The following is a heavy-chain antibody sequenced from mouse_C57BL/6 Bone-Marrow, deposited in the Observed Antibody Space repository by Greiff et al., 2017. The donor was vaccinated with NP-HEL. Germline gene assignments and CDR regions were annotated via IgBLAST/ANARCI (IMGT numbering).Heavy chain of an antibody. Sequence: EVMLVESGGDLVKPGGSLKLSCAASGFTFSSYGMSWVRQTPDKRLEWVATISSGGSYTYYPDSVKGRFTISRDNAKNTLYLQMSSLKSEDTAMYYCARHPHYYYVSRYYLDDWGKGTTLTVAS. D-gene: IGHD1-1*01. J-gene: IGHJ2*01. CDR3: ARHPHYYYVSRYYLDD. CDR2: ISSGGSYT. V-gene: IGHV5-6*01. CDR1: GFTFSSYG.